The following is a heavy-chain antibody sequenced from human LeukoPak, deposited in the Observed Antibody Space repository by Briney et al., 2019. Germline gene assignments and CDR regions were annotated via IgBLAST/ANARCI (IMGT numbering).Heavy chain of an antibody. J-gene: IGHJ4*02. Sequence: PSQTLSLTCTVSGGSISSGSISRGSYHWSWIRQPAGKELEWIGRMFTSGSTTYNPSLKSRVTISVDTSKNQFSLKVTSVTAADTAVYYCARGMDSGFWGQGTLVTVSS. CDR1: GGSISSGSISRGSYH. D-gene: IGHD5-12*01. CDR3: ARGMDSGF. CDR2: MFTSGST. V-gene: IGHV4-61*02.